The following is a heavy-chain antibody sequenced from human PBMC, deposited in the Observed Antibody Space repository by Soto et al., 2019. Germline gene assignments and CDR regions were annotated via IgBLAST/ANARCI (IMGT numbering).Heavy chain of an antibody. CDR2: IYYSGST. Sequence: PSETLSLTCTVSGGSVSSGSYYWSWIRQPPGKGLEGIGYIYYSGSTNYNPSLKSRVTISVDTSKNQFSLKLSSVTAADTAVYYCARAHDYVWGSYRDYWGQGTLVTVSS. CDR1: GGSVSSGSYY. D-gene: IGHD3-16*02. V-gene: IGHV4-61*01. J-gene: IGHJ4*02. CDR3: ARAHDYVWGSYRDY.